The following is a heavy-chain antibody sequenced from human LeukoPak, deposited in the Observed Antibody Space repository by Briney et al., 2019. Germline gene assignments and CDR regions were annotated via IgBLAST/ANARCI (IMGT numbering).Heavy chain of an antibody. J-gene: IGHJ6*02. V-gene: IGHV3-7*01. CDR3: ARDRDRLDDFWSGYYPYGMDV. Sequence: GGSLRLSCAASGFTFSSYWMSWVRQAPGKGLEWVANIKQDGSEKYYVDSVKGRFTISRDNAKNSLYLQMNSLRAEDTAVYYCARDRDRLDDFWSGYYPYGMDVWGQGTTVTVSS. D-gene: IGHD3-3*01. CDR1: GFTFSSYW. CDR2: IKQDGSEK.